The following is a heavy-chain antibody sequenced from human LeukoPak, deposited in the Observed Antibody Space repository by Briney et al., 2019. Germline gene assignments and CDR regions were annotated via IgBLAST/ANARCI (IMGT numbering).Heavy chain of an antibody. D-gene: IGHD3-22*01. CDR3: ARAREAFSYDSNGYYHGYYFDY. V-gene: IGHV1-46*01. Sequence: AASVKVSCKASGYTFTSYYIYWVRQAPGQGLGWMGMTDPSGGSTSYAQKFQGRVTMTRDTSTSTVYMELSSLRSEDTAVYYCARAREAFSYDSNGYYHGYYFDYWGQGTLVTVSS. CDR1: GYTFTSYY. CDR2: TDPSGGST. J-gene: IGHJ4*02.